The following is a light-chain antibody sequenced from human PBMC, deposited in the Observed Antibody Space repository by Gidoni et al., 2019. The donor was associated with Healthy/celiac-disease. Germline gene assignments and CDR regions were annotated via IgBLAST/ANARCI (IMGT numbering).Light chain of an antibody. Sequence: DIHMTQSPSTLSASVGDRVTITCRARQSISSWLAWYQQKPGKAPKLLIYKASSLESGVPSRFSGSGSGTEFTLTISSLQPDDFATYYCQQYNSYSTFGQGTKVEIK. CDR1: QSISSW. CDR2: KAS. V-gene: IGKV1-5*03. CDR3: QQYNSYST. J-gene: IGKJ1*01.